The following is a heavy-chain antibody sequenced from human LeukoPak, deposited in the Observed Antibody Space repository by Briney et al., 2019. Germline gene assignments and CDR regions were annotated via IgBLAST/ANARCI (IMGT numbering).Heavy chain of an antibody. D-gene: IGHD2-21*02. CDR2: INWNGGST. V-gene: IGHV3-20*04. J-gene: IGHJ4*02. Sequence: GGSLRLSCAASGFTFDDYGMSWVRQAPGKGLEWVSGINWNGGSTGYADSVNGRFTISRDNAKNSLYLQMNSLRAEDTALYYCARPILAYCGGDCYYDYWGQGTLVTVSS. CDR3: ARPILAYCGGDCYYDY. CDR1: GFTFDDYG.